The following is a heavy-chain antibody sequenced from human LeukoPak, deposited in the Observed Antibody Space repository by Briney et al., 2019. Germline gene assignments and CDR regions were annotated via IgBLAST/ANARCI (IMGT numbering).Heavy chain of an antibody. Sequence: GVSLRLSCAASGFTFKNSWMYWVRQAPGQGLLWVSRINGDGSDINYVDSVKGRFTISRDNAKNSLYLQMNSLRAEDTAVYYCARDQTAAGSGHFDYWGQGTLVTVSS. J-gene: IGHJ4*02. CDR2: INGDGSDI. CDR1: GFTFKNSW. CDR3: ARDQTAAGSGHFDY. D-gene: IGHD6-13*01. V-gene: IGHV3-74*01.